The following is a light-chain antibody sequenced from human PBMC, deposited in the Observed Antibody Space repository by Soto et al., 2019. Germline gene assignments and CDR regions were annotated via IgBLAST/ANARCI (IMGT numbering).Light chain of an antibody. V-gene: IGLV2-14*01. Sequence: QSALTQPASVSGSPGQSITISCTGTSSDVGDYSYVSWYQQHPGEAPKLMIYEVNNRPSGVSNRFSGSKSGNTASLTISGLQAEDEADYYCSSYRSSGTLVFGGGTKVTVL. CDR3: SSYRSSGTLV. CDR2: EVN. CDR1: SSDVGDYSY. J-gene: IGLJ2*01.